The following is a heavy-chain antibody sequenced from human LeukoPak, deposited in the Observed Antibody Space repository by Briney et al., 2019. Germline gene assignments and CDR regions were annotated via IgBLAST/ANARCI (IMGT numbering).Heavy chain of an antibody. CDR2: INPSGGST. CDR3: ARGPRSSGWIEDP. Sequence: GASVKVSCKASGYTFTTYYMHWVRQAPGQGLEWMGIINPSGGSTGHAQKFQGRVTMTKDTSASTVYMELSSLRSEDTAVYYCARGPRSSGWIEDPWGQGTLVTVSS. J-gene: IGHJ5*02. D-gene: IGHD6-19*01. V-gene: IGHV1-46*01. CDR1: GYTFTTYY.